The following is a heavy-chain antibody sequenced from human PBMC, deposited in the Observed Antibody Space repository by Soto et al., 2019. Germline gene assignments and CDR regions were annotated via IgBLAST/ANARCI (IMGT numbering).Heavy chain of an antibody. CDR1: GYTFTNYA. V-gene: IGHV1-18*01. D-gene: IGHD3-10*01. J-gene: IGHJ4*02. CDR2: ITPYNGNA. CDR3: AWLYYYDSAANFDY. Sequence: QVQLVQSGAEVKKPGASVKVSCKASGYTFTNYAITWVRQAPGQGLEWMGWITPYNGNANYAQSLHGRVTMTTDTSTTTAYMELRSLRSDDTAVYYCAWLYYYDSAANFDYWGQGTLVTVSS.